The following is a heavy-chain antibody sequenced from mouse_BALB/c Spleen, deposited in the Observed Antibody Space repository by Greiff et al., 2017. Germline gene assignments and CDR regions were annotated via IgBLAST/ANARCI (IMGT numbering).Heavy chain of an antibody. Sequence: VQRVESGPELVKPGASVKISCKASGYSFTSYYIHWVKQRPGQGLEWIGWIFPGSGNTKYNEKFKGKATLTADTSSSTAYMQLSSLTSEDSAVYFCARADYGYPYYYAMDYWGQGTSVTVSS. D-gene: IGHD1-2*01. CDR1: GYSFTSYY. J-gene: IGHJ4*01. V-gene: IGHV1-66*01. CDR3: ARADYGYPYYYAMDY. CDR2: IFPGSGNT.